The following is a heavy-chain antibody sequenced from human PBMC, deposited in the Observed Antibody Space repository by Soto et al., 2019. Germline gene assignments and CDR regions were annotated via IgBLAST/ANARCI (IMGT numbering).Heavy chain of an antibody. J-gene: IGHJ4*02. V-gene: IGHV1-69*04. CDR1: GCTFSSYT. D-gene: IGHD1-26*01. Sequence: SVKVSCKASGCTFSSYTISWVRQAPGQGLEWMGRIIPILGIANYAQKFQGRVTITADKSTSTAYMELSSLRSEDTAVYYCARDPWDEQNFDYWGQGTLVTVSS. CDR2: IIPILGIA. CDR3: ARDPWDEQNFDY.